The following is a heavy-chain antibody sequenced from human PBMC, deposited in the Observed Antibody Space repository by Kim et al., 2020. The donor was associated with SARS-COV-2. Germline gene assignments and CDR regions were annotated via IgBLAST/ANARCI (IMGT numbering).Heavy chain of an antibody. V-gene: IGHV3-53*01. Sequence: GGSLRLSCAASGFTVSSNFMTWVRQAPGKGLEWVSIIYSGGEADYVDSVKGRFTISRDRSRDTLYLQMNSLRVEDTAVYYFARDRPGTYLDYWGQGTLGT. CDR1: GFTVSSNF. CDR3: ARDRPGTYLDY. CDR2: IYSGGEA. D-gene: IGHD1-1*01. J-gene: IGHJ4*02.